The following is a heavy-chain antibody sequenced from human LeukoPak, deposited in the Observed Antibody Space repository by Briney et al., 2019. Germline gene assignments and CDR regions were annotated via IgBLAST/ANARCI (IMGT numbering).Heavy chain of an antibody. CDR1: GGSFSGYY. J-gene: IGHJ4*02. CDR3: ASARLAR. Sequence: SETLSLTCAVYGGSFSGYYWSWIRQPPGKGLEWIGEINHSGSTNYNPSLKSRVTISVDTSKNQFSLKLSSVTAADTAVYYCASARLARWGQGTLVAVSS. CDR2: INHSGST. V-gene: IGHV4-34*01.